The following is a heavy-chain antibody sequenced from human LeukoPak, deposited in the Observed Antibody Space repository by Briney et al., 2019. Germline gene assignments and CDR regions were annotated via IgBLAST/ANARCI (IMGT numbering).Heavy chain of an antibody. CDR1: GGSISSGSYY. V-gene: IGHV4-61*02. CDR3: VRGNYYGSGSYYNADY. D-gene: IGHD3-10*01. Sequence: TSQTLSLTCTVSGGSISSGSYYWSWIRQPAGKGLEWIGRIYTSGSTNYNPSLKSQVTISVDTSKNQFSLKLSSVTAADTAVYYCVRGNYYGSGSYYNADYWGQGTLVTVSS. CDR2: IYTSGST. J-gene: IGHJ4*02.